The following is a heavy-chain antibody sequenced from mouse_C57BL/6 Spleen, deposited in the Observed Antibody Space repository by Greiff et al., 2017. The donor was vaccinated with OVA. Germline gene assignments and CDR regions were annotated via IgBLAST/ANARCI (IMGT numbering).Heavy chain of an antibody. D-gene: IGHD1-1*01. CDR2: IDPSDSET. Sequence: QVQLKQPGAELVRPGSSVKLSCKASGYTFTSYWMHWVKQRPIQGLEWIGNIDPSDSETHYNQKFKDKATLTVDKSSSTAYMQLSSLTSEDSAVYYCARSFNYYGSSHYFDYWGQGTTLTVSS. J-gene: IGHJ2*01. V-gene: IGHV1-52*01. CDR1: GYTFTSYW. CDR3: ARSFNYYGSSHYFDY.